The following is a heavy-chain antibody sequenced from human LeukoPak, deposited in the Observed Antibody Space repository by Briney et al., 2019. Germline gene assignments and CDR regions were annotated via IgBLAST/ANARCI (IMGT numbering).Heavy chain of an antibody. Sequence: SETLSLTCTVSGGSLSSYYWSWIRQPPGQGLEWIGYIYYSVSTNYNPSLKSRVTISVDTSKNQFSLKLSSVTAADTAVYYCAREREGDFDYWGQGTLVTVSS. D-gene: IGHD5-24*01. CDR2: IYYSVST. V-gene: IGHV4-59*01. CDR1: GGSLSSYY. J-gene: IGHJ4*02. CDR3: AREREGDFDY.